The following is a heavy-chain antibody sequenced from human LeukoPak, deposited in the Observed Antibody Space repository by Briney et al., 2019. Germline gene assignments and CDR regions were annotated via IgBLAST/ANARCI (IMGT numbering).Heavy chain of an antibody. CDR2: ISGSGGGT. J-gene: IGHJ4*02. D-gene: IGHD5-12*01. CDR3: AKGLYSGYDRLYYFDY. CDR1: GFTFSSYA. V-gene: IGHV3-23*01. Sequence: GGTLRLSCAASGFTFSSYAMHWVRQAPGKGLEWVSTISGSGGGTYNADSVKGRFTISRDNSKNTLYLQMNSLRAEDTAVYYCAKGLYSGYDRLYYFDYWGQGTLVTVSS.